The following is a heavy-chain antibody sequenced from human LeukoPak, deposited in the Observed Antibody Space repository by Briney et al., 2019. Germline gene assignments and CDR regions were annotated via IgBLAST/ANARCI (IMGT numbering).Heavy chain of an antibody. CDR3: AKVRGTYSSGYFFDY. Sequence: GGSLRLSCAASGFTYDNYEMHWVRQAPGKGLEWLSIISWNSGYIGYADSVKGRFTISRDNAKKSLDLQMNSLRAEDTAFYYCAKVRGTYSSGYFFDYWGQGTLVTVSS. V-gene: IGHV3-9*01. D-gene: IGHD6-19*01. J-gene: IGHJ4*02. CDR1: GFTYDNYE. CDR2: ISWNSGYI.